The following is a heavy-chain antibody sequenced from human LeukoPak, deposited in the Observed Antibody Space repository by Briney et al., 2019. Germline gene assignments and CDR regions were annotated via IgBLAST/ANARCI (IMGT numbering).Heavy chain of an antibody. CDR2: IYYGGST. V-gene: IGHV4-31*02. D-gene: IGHD1-1*01. Sequence: SWVRQAPGKGLEWIGYIYYGGSTYYNPSLKSRVTISVDTSKNQFFLKLSSVTAADTAVYYCARVTSWSAFDIWGQGTMVTVSS. J-gene: IGHJ3*02. CDR3: ARVTSWSAFDI.